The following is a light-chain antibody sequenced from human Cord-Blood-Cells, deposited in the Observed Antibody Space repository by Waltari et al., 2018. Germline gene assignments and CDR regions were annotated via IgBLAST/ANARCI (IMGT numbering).Light chain of an antibody. V-gene: IGLV2-14*01. J-gene: IGLJ3*02. Sequence: QSALTQPASVSGSPGQSITISCTGTSSDVGGYNYVSWYQQHPGKAPKLMIYDVSKRPSGVSIRFAGSKPGDTPSLTSSWLQAEDEADYYCSSYTSSSTLVFGGGTKLTVL. CDR1: SSDVGGYNY. CDR3: SSYTSSSTLV. CDR2: DVS.